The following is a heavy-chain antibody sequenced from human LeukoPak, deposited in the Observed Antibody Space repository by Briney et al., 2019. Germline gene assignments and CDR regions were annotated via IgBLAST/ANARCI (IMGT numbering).Heavy chain of an antibody. D-gene: IGHD5-18*01. J-gene: IGHJ4*02. CDR2: MNPNSSNT. Sequence: ASVKVSCKASGYTFTSYDINWVRQATGQGLEWMGWMNPNSSNTGYAQKFQGRVTMTRNTSISTAYMELSSLRSEDTAVYYCAVDTAMVTPLDYWGQGTLVTVSS. CDR3: AVDTAMVTPLDY. CDR1: GYTFTSYD. V-gene: IGHV1-8*01.